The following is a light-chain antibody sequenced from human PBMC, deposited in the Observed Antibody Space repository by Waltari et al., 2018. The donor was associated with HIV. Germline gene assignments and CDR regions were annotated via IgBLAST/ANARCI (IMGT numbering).Light chain of an antibody. J-gene: IGLJ2*01. CDR2: EDK. V-gene: IGLV3-1*01. CDR3: RAWGSNTAV. CDR1: KLGDKY. Sequence: SYELTQPPSVSVSPGQTASVTCPADKLGDKYVSWYQQKPGQSPVVVIYEDKKRPSGIPERFAVSNSGNTATLTISGTQTMDEADYYCRAWGSNTAVFGGGTKLTVL.